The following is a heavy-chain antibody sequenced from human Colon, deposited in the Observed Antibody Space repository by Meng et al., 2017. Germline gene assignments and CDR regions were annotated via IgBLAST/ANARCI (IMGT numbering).Heavy chain of an antibody. CDR2: TYYRSKWYN. D-gene: IGHD3-22*01. CDR1: CGYVRSGTYY. J-gene: IGHJ4*02. CDR3: ARDSSSGAYSPFDY. Sequence: QVQLQESGPGLVRPSETLSLTCTVSCGYVRSGTYYWKWIRQSPSRGREWLGRTYYRSKWYNDYAVSVKSRITINPDTSKNQFSLQLNSVTPEDTAVYYCARDSSSGAYSPFDYWGQGTLVTVSS. V-gene: IGHV6-1*01.